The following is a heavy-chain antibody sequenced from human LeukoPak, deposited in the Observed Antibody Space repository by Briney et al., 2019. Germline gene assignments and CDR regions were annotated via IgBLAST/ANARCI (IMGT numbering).Heavy chain of an antibody. CDR3: ARGPSYYYDSSGIWFDP. CDR2: MNPNSGNT. D-gene: IGHD3-22*01. J-gene: IGHJ5*02. CDR1: GYTFTSYD. V-gene: IGHV1-8*03. Sequence: ASVKVSXKASGYTFTSYDINWVRQATGQGLEWMGWMNPNSGNTGYAQKFQGRVTITRNTSISTAYMELSSLRSEDTAVYYCARGPSYYYDSSGIWFDPWGQGTLVTVSS.